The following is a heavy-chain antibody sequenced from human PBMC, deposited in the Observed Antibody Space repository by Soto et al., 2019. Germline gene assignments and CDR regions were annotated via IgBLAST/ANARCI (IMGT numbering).Heavy chain of an antibody. J-gene: IGHJ4*02. D-gene: IGHD5-12*01. CDR3: VRGNSGYGNFDY. CDR1: GFTVSSNY. CDR2: ISSDGRTT. Sequence: EVQLVESGGGLIQPGGSLRLSCAASGFTVSSNYMSWVRQAPGKGLEWVSRISSDGRTTNYADSVGGRFTISRDNAKNTLYVQMNSLRAEDTAVYYCVRGNSGYGNFDYWGQGTLVTVSS. V-gene: IGHV3-74*02.